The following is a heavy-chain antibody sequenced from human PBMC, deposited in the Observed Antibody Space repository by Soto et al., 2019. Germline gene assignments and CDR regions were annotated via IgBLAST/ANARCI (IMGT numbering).Heavy chain of an antibody. V-gene: IGHV3-23*01. CDR1: GFTFSSYA. Sequence: GGSLRLSCAASGFTFSSYAMSWVRQAPGKGLEWVSGISGSGGSTYYADSVKGRFTISRDNSKNTLYLQMNSLRAEDTAVYYCANSIVGATWDYWGQGTLVTVSS. CDR3: ANSIVGATWDY. CDR2: ISGSGGST. J-gene: IGHJ4*02. D-gene: IGHD1-26*01.